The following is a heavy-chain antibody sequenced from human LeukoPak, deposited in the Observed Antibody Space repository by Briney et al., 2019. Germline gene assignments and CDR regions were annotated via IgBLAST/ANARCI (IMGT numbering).Heavy chain of an antibody. CDR2: IYYSGST. CDR3: AITISRTQDY. J-gene: IGHJ4*02. CDR1: GGSFSGYY. D-gene: IGHD3-3*01. Sequence: SETLSLTCTVSGGSFSGYYWGWIRQPPGKGLEWIGNIYYSGSTYYNPSLKSRVTISVDTSKNQFSLKLTSVTAADTAVYYCAITISRTQDYWGQGTLVTVSS. V-gene: IGHV4-39*01.